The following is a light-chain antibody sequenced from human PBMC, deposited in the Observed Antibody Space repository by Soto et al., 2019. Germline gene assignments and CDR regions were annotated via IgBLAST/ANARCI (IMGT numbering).Light chain of an antibody. CDR1: QSVAGSL. CDR3: QQRSNWPPIT. CDR2: VAF. V-gene: IGKV3-11*01. Sequence: PGEGVTRSCRAIQSVAGSLLICFQFQPGQAPRLLIFVAFNRATGIPARFSGSGSGTDFTLTISSLEPEDFAVYHCQQRSNWPPITFGQGTRLEIK. J-gene: IGKJ5*01.